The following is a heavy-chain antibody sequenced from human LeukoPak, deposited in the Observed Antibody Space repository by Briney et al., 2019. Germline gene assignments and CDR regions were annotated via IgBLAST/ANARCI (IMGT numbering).Heavy chain of an antibody. V-gene: IGHV3-15*01. CDR2: IKSKTGGGTT. D-gene: IGHD4-17*01. Sequence: PGGSLRLSCAASGFTFNNAWMSWVRQAPGKGLEWVGRIKSKTGGGTTDYAAPVKGRFTISRDDSKNTLYLQMNSLKTEGTAVYYCTTDRAHYGDYTELFDYWGQGTLVTVSS. CDR3: TTDRAHYGDYTELFDY. J-gene: IGHJ4*02. CDR1: GFTFNNAW.